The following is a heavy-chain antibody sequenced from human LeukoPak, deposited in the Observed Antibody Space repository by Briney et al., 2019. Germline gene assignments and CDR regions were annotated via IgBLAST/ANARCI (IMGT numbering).Heavy chain of an antibody. CDR2: IFYSGST. CDR3: ARGVINLDY. CDR1: GGSISGYY. D-gene: IGHD2-21*01. J-gene: IGHJ4*02. Sequence: SETLSLTCTVSGGSISGYYWTWIRQPPGKGLEWIGYIFYSGSTDYTPSLESRVTLSVDTSKNQFSLKLSSVTAADTAVYYCARGVINLDYWGQGTLVTVSS. V-gene: IGHV4-59*08.